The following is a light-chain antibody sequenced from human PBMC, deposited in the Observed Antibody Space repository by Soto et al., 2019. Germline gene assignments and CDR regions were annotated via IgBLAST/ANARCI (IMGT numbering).Light chain of an antibody. CDR3: SSYTRRSHLVV. CDR2: DVS. CDR1: SSDVGGYNY. Sequence: QSALTQPASVSGSPGQSITISCTGTSSDVGGYNYVSWYHQHPGKAPKLMIYDVSNRPSGVSNRFSGSKSGNTASLTISGLQAEDEADYFCSSYTRRSHLVVFGGGTKRTVL. J-gene: IGLJ2*01. V-gene: IGLV2-14*01.